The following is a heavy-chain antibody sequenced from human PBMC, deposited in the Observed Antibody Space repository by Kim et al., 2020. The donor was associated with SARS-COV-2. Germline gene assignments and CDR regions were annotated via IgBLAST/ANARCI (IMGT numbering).Heavy chain of an antibody. D-gene: IGHD6-13*01. V-gene: IGHV4-59*01. Sequence: SETLSLTCTVSGGSISSYYWSWIRQPPGKGLEWIGYIYYSGSTNYNPSLKSRVTISVDTSKNQFSLKLSSVTAADTAVYYCARLEPGYSNKNWFDPWGQGTLVTVSS. CDR2: IYYSGST. CDR3: ARLEPGYSNKNWFDP. CDR1: GGSISSYY. J-gene: IGHJ5*02.